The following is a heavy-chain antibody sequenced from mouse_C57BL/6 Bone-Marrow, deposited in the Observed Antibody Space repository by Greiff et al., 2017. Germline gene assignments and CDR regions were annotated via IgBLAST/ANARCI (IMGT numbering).Heavy chain of an antibody. D-gene: IGHD2-4*01. CDR3: AIMITTFAY. Sequence: EVQVVESGGDLVKPGGSLKLSCAASGFTFSSYGMSWVRQTPDKRLEWVATISSGGSYTYYPDSVKGRFTISRGNAKNTLYLQMSSLKSEDTAMYYCAIMITTFAYWGQGTLVTVSA. CDR2: ISSGGSYT. CDR1: GFTFSSYG. J-gene: IGHJ3*01. V-gene: IGHV5-6*01.